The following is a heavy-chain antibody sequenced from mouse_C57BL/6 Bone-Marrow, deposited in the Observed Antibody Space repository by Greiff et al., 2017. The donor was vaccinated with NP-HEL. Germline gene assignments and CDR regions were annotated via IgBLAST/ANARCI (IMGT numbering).Heavy chain of an antibody. V-gene: IGHV10-1*01. CDR2: IRSKSNNYAT. CDR3: VRHGYYGSSFYYFDY. J-gene: IGHJ2*01. D-gene: IGHD1-1*01. Sequence: EVKVVESGGGLVQPKGSLKLSCAASGFSFNTYAMNWVRQAPGTGLEWVARIRSKSNNYATYYADSVKDRFTISRDDSESMLYLQMNNLKTEDTAMYYCVRHGYYGSSFYYFDYWGQGTTLTVSS. CDR1: GFSFNTYA.